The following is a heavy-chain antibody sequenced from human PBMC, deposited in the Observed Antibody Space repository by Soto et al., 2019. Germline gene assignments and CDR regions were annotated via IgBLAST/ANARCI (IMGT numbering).Heavy chain of an antibody. CDR1: GGSISSSSYY. Sequence: PSETLSLTCTVSGGSISSSSYYWGWIRQPPGKGLEWIGSIYYSGSTYYNPSLKSRVTISVDTSKNQFSLRLSSVTAADTAVYYCARLGYYYGMDVWGQGTTVTVSS. CDR2: IYYSGST. V-gene: IGHV4-39*01. J-gene: IGHJ6*02. CDR3: ARLGYYYGMDV. D-gene: IGHD3-10*01.